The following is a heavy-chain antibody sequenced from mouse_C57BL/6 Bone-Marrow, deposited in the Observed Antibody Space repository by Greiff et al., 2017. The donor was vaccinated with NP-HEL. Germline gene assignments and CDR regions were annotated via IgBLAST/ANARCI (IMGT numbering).Heavy chain of an antibody. D-gene: IGHD4-1*01. CDR2: INYDGSST. CDR1: GFTFSDYY. Sequence: EVKLVESEGGLVQPGSSMKLSCTASGFTFSDYYMAWVRQVPEKGLEWVANINYDGSSTYYLDSLKSRFIISRDNAKNILYLQMSSLKSEDTATYYCAREGVGRGNFDYWGQGTTLTVSS. CDR3: AREGVGRGNFDY. V-gene: IGHV5-16*01. J-gene: IGHJ2*01.